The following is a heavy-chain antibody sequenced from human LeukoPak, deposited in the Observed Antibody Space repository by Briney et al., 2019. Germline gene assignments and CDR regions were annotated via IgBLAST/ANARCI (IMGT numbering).Heavy chain of an antibody. CDR2: ITSSGST. CDR1: GFTFTNHI. V-gene: IGHV3-23*01. Sequence: GGSLRLSCAASGFTFTNHIMHWVRQAPGKGLEWVSVITSSGSTYYADSVKGRFTISRDNSKNTLYLQMNSLRAEDTAIYYCAKDLYGDYDFDCWGRGTLVTVPS. CDR3: AKDLYGDYDFDC. D-gene: IGHD4-17*01. J-gene: IGHJ4*02.